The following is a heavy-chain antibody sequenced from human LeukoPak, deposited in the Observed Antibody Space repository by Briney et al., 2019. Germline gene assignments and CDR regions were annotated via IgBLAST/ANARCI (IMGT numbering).Heavy chain of an antibody. Sequence: GGSLRLSCAASGFTFSSYWMSWVRQAPGKGLEWVSYISRSSRTIYYADSVKGRFTISRDDAKSSQYLQMNSLRAEDTAVYYCARVVLYFGDYTMDVWGQGTTVTVSS. CDR1: GFTFSSYW. V-gene: IGHV3-48*04. CDR2: ISRSSRTI. D-gene: IGHD3-10*01. CDR3: ARVVLYFGDYTMDV. J-gene: IGHJ6*02.